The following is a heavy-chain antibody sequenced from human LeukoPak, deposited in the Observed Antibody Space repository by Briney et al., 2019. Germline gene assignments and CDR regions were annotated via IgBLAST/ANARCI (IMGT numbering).Heavy chain of an antibody. J-gene: IGHJ4*02. V-gene: IGHV4-30-4*01. Sequence: PSQTLSLTCTVSDGSISGDNYYWSWIRQLPGKGLEWIGYIYYSGSTNYNPSLKSRVTISVDTSKNQFSLKLSSVTAADTAVYYCARSHSSYYDGDFDYWGQGTLVTVSS. CDR2: IYYSGST. CDR3: ARSHSSYYDGDFDY. CDR1: DGSISGDNYY. D-gene: IGHD3-22*01.